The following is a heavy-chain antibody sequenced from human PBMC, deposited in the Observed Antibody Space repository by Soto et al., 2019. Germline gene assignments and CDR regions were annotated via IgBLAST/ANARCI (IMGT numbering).Heavy chain of an antibody. Sequence: GGSLRLSCAASGFTFSTYAMGWVRQAPGKGLEWVSGISGCGVSTYYADSVKGRFSISRDNSKNTLFLQMNSLRAEDTAVYYCAKDLRNYGDYEGWFDPWGQGTLVTVSS. CDR1: GFTFSTYA. J-gene: IGHJ5*02. D-gene: IGHD4-17*01. CDR3: AKDLRNYGDYEGWFDP. CDR2: ISGCGVST. V-gene: IGHV3-23*01.